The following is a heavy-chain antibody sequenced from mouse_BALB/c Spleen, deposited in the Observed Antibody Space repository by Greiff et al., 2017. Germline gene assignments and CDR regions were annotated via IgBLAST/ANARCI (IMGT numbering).Heavy chain of an antibody. CDR3: ARCESTVARWFDV. V-gene: IGHV3-2*02. J-gene: IGHJ1*01. D-gene: IGHD1-1*01. CDR2: ISYSGST. Sequence: EVQLQESGPGLVKPSQSLSLTCTVTGYSITSDYAWNWIRQFPGNQLEWMGYISYSGSTSYNPSLKSRISITRDTSKNQFFLQLNSVTTEDTATYYCARCESTVARWFDVWGAGTTVTVSS. CDR1: GYSITSDYA.